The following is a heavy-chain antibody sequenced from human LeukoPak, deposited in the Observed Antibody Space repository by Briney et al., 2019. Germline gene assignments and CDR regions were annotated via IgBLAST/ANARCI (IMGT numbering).Heavy chain of an antibody. CDR2: IYTSGST. J-gene: IGHJ6*03. CDR1: GGSISSYY. D-gene: IGHD2-21*01. CDR3: ARWVVNYFYMDV. V-gene: IGHV4-4*07. Sequence: SETLSLTCTVSGGSISSYYWSWIRQPAGKGLEWIGRIYTSGSTNYSPSLKSRVTMSVDTSKNQFSLKLISVTAADTAVYYCARWVVNYFYMDVWGKGTTVTVSS.